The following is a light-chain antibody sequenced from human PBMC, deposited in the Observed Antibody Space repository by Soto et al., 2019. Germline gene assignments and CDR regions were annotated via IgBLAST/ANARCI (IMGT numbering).Light chain of an antibody. V-gene: IGLV2-11*01. J-gene: IGLJ1*01. Sequence: QSVLTQPRSVSGSPGQSVTISCTGTSSDVDDYNYVSWFQQHPGKAPKLMIYDVSERPSGVPDRLSGSKSGNTASLTISGLQAEDEADYYCCSYGGTFYVFGTGTKVTVL. CDR3: CSYGGTFYV. CDR2: DVS. CDR1: SSDVDDYNY.